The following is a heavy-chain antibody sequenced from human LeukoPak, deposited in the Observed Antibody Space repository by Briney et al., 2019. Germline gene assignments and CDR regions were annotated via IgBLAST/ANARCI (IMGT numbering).Heavy chain of an antibody. CDR1: GFTFSSYG. Sequence: GGSLRLSCAASGFTFSSYGMHWVRQAPGKGLEWVAFIRYDGSNKYYADSVKGRFTISRDNSKNTLYLQMNSLRAEDTAVYYCANDEDSSSSTSKYFQHWGQGTLVTVSS. V-gene: IGHV3-30*02. CDR3: ANDEDSSSSTSKYFQH. CDR2: IRYDGSNK. D-gene: IGHD6-6*01. J-gene: IGHJ1*01.